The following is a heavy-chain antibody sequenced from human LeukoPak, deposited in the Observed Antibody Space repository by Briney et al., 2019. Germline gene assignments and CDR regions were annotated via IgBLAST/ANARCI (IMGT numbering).Heavy chain of an antibody. CDR2: ISGSGGST. Sequence: AGGSLRLSCAASGFTFSSYAMRWVRQAPGKGLEWVSAISGSGGSTYYADSVKGRFTISRDNSKNTLYLQMNSLRAEDTAVYYCAKLMITFGGVIVSSFFDIWGQGTMVTVSS. J-gene: IGHJ3*02. CDR3: AKLMITFGGVIVSSFFDI. CDR1: GFTFSSYA. D-gene: IGHD3-16*02. V-gene: IGHV3-23*01.